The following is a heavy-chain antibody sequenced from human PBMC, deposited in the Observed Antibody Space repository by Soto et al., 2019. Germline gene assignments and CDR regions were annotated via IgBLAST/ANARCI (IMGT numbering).Heavy chain of an antibody. Sequence: QVQLVESGGGVVQPGRSLRLSCAASGFPFSNYDMHWVRQAPGKGLEWVAVISYDGSNKYYADSVKGRCTISRDNSXNTLYLQMNSLRAEDTAVYYCAKVLSIIVADSFDIWGQGTMVTVSS. CDR2: ISYDGSNK. CDR1: GFPFSNYD. V-gene: IGHV3-30*18. J-gene: IGHJ3*02. D-gene: IGHD3-22*01. CDR3: AKVLSIIVADSFDI.